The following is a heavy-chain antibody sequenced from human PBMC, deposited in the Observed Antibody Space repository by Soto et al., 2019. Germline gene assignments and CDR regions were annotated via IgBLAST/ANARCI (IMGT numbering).Heavy chain of an antibody. CDR2: INPSGGST. V-gene: IGHV1-46*03. CDR1: GYTFTSYY. Sequence: ASVKVSCKASGYTFTSYYMHWVRQAPGQGLEWMGIINPSGGSTSYAQKFQGRVTMTRDRSTSTVYMELSSLRSEDTAVYYCAGGSREVRGVIDYYYYYMDVWGKGTTVTVSS. CDR3: AGGSREVRGVIDYYYYYMDV. J-gene: IGHJ6*03. D-gene: IGHD3-10*01.